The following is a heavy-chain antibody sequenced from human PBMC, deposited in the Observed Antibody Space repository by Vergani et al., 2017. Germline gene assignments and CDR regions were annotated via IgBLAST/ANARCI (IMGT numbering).Heavy chain of an antibody. V-gene: IGHV4-59*01. CDR3: ARDGGNYEFWSGSMYNWFDP. Sequence: QVQLQESGPGLVKPSETLSLTCTVSGGSISSYYWSWIRQPPGKGLEWIGYIYYSGSTNYNPSLKSRVTISVDTSKNQFSLKLSSVTAADTAVYYCARDGGNYEFWSGSMYNWFDPWGQGTLVTVSS. D-gene: IGHD3-3*01. J-gene: IGHJ5*02. CDR2: IYYSGST. CDR1: GGSISSYY.